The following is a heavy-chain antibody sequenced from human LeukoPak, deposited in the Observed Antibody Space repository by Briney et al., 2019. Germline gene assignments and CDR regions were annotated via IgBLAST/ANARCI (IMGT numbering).Heavy chain of an antibody. CDR1: GFTFSNYG. CDR2: IWYDGSNK. V-gene: IGHV3-33*01. J-gene: IGHJ4*02. Sequence: PGGSLRLSCAASGFTFSNYGMHWVRQAPGEGLEWVAVIWYDGSNKYYADSVKGRVTLSRDNSKNTLFLQMNSLRPEDTAVYFCARDLTQLALFDYWGQGTLVTVSS. D-gene: IGHD6-13*01. CDR3: ARDLTQLALFDY.